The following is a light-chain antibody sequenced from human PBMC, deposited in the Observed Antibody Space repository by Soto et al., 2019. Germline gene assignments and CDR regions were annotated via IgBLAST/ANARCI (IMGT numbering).Light chain of an antibody. J-gene: IGKJ2*01. CDR2: KAS. CDR1: QTISSW. Sequence: DIQMTQSPSTLSASVGDRVTITCRASQTISSWLAWYQQKPGTAPQVLIYKASTLESGVPSRFSGSGSGTEFTLTISSLQPDDFATYYCQQYNSYSYTFGQGTKVEI. V-gene: IGKV1-5*03. CDR3: QQYNSYSYT.